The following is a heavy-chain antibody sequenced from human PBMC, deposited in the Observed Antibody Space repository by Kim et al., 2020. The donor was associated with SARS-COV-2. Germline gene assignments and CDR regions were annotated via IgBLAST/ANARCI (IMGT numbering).Heavy chain of an antibody. CDR2: VGLGGGSI. Sequence: GGSLRLSCAASGITFGNYAMSWVRQAPGKGLEWVSRVGLGGGSIVYAASVEGRFIIATDNTRNSLYLQMNHLRPDDTAVYYCAKEPAAGGTVDHWGKGT. CDR1: GITFGNYA. CDR3: AKEPAAGGTVDH. J-gene: IGHJ1*01. V-gene: IGHV3-23*01. D-gene: IGHD3-16*01.